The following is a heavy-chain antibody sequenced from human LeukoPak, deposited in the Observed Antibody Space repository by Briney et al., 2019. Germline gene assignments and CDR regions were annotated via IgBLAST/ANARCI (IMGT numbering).Heavy chain of an antibody. CDR1: GFTFSSYG. CDR2: IWSDGSKK. CDR3: ARDSNAFDI. J-gene: IGHJ3*02. V-gene: IGHV3-33*01. Sequence: GRSLRLSCAASGFTFSSYGMHWVRQAPGKGLEWVAFIWSDGSKKYYADSVKGRFTISRDNSKNTLYLQMNSLRAEDTAVYHCARDSNAFDIWGQGTMVTVSS.